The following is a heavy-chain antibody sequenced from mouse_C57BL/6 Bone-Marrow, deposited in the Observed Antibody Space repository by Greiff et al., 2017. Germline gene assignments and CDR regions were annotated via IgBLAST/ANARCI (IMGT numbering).Heavy chain of an antibody. CDR2: IYPRDGST. D-gene: IGHD1-1*01. V-gene: IGHV1-78*01. J-gene: IGHJ2*01. CDR3: ATCITTVEYYFDY. Sequence: VQLQQSDAELVKPGASVKISCKVSGYTFTDHTIHWMKQRHEQGLEWIGYIYPRDGSTKYNEKFKGKATLTADKSSSTAYMQLNSLTSEDSAVYFCATCITTVEYYFDYWGQGTTLTVSS. CDR1: GYTFTDHT.